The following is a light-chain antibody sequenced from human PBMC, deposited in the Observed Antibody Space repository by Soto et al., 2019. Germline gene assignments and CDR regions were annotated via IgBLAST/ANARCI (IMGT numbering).Light chain of an antibody. V-gene: IGLV2-14*01. J-gene: IGLJ2*01. CDR1: SSDVGGYNY. Sequence: QSVLTQPASVSGSPGQSITISCTGTSSDVGGYNYVSWYQQHPGKAPKLMIYGDTNRPSGVPDRFSGSKSGTSASLAITGLQAEDEADYYCQSYDSSLGGSIFGGGTKLTVL. CDR3: QSYDSSLGGSI. CDR2: GDT.